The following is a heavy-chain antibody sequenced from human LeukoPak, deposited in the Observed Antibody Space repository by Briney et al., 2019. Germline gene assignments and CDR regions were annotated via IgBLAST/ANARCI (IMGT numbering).Heavy chain of an antibody. V-gene: IGHV1-18*01. J-gene: IGHJ4*02. CDR3: ARTVDYYGSGRRGYFDY. D-gene: IGHD3-10*01. CDR1: GYTFTSYG. CDR2: ISAYNGNT. Sequence: GASVKVSCKASGYTFTSYGISWVRQAPGRGLEWMGWISAYNGNTNYAQKLQGRVTMTTDTSTSTAYMELRSLRSDDTAVYYCARTVDYYGSGRRGYFDYWGQGTLVTVSS.